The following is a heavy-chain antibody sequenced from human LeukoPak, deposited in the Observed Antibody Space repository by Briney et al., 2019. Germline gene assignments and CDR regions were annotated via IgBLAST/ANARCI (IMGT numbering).Heavy chain of an antibody. CDR1: GFTFSDYY. J-gene: IGHJ4*02. Sequence: GGSLRLSCAASGFTFSDYYMSWIRQAPGKGLEWASYISSSSSYTNYADSVKGRFTISRDNAKNSLYLQMNSLRAEDTAVYYCARDDYGDNPLDYWGQGTLVTVSS. CDR3: ARDDYGDNPLDY. D-gene: IGHD4-17*01. V-gene: IGHV3-11*06. CDR2: ISSSSSYT.